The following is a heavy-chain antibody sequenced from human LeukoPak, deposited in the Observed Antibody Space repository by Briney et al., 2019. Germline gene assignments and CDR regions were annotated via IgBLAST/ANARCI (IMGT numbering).Heavy chain of an antibody. D-gene: IGHD5-12*01. CDR1: GFTFSSYG. CDR3: ARMDIVATAFDY. Sequence: PGGSLRLSCAAPGFTFSSYGMHGGRQAPGKGGEWGADIWYDGSNKYYEDSVKGGFTISRENSKNTLYLQMNTLRAEDTAVYYCARMDIVATAFDYWGQGTLVTVSS. V-gene: IGHV3-33*01. CDR2: IWYDGSNK. J-gene: IGHJ4*02.